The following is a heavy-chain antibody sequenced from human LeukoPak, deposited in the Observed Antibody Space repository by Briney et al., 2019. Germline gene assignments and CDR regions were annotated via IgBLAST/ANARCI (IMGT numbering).Heavy chain of an antibody. D-gene: IGHD2-21*01. CDR2: IFGGGGST. CDR1: GFTFSNYA. V-gene: IGHV3-23*01. CDR3: AKEKAEGGEGYFDY. Sequence: PGGSLRLSCVASGFTFSNYAMSWVRQAPGKGLEWVSAIFGGGGSTFYADSVKGRFTVSRDNSKNTLYLQMNGLRGEDTAVYYCAKEKAEGGEGYFDYWGQGTLVTVSS. J-gene: IGHJ4*02.